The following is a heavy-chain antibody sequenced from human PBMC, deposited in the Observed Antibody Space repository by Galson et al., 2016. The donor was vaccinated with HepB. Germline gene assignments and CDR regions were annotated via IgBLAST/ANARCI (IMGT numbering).Heavy chain of an antibody. J-gene: IGHJ4*02. CDR1: AFSFSSYW. V-gene: IGHV3-7*05. D-gene: IGHD3-22*01. CDR2: INKDGSEE. CDR3: ARGGWFYYDTSDDAGDF. Sequence: SLRLSCAASAFSFSSYWMTWVRQAPGKGLEWVANINKDGSEENYADSVKGRFTISRDNAKNSLYLQMNGLRAEDTAVYCCARGGWFYYDTSDDAGDFWGQGILVTVSS.